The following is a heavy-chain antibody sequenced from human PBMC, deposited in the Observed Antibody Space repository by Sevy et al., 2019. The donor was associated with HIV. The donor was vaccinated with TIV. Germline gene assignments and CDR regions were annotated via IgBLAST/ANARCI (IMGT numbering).Heavy chain of an antibody. CDR1: GYTFTSYY. V-gene: IGHV1-46*01. D-gene: IGHD2-21*02. CDR3: ARAAGDIVVVTAIRYFDY. CDR2: INPSGGST. J-gene: IGHJ4*02. Sequence: ASVKVSCKASGYTFTSYYMHWVRQAPGQGLEWMGIINPSGGSTSYAQKFQGRVTMTRHTSTSTVYMELSSLRSEDTAVYYCARAAGDIVVVTAIRYFDYWGQGTLVTVSS.